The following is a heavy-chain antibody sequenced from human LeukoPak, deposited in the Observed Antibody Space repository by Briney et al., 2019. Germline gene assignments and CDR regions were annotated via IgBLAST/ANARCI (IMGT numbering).Heavy chain of an antibody. V-gene: IGHV1-2*02. D-gene: IGHD5-12*01. J-gene: IGHJ4*02. Sequence: ASVTVSFKASGYTFTVYYMHWVRQAPGQGLEWMGWINPNSGGTNYTQKFQGRVTMTRDTAISTAYMELSRLRSDDTAVYYCARIGYSLFDYWGQGTLVTVSS. CDR1: GYTFTVYY. CDR2: INPNSGGT. CDR3: ARIGYSLFDY.